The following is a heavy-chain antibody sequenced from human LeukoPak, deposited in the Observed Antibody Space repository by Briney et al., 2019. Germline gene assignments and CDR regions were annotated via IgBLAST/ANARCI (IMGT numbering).Heavy chain of an antibody. CDR1: GFTFSSYA. Sequence: PAGSLRLSCAASGFTFSSYAMSWVRQAPGKGLEWVSAISGSGGSTYYADSVKGRFTISRDYSKNTLYLQMNSLRAEDTAVYYCAKHPMVVIAIDAFDIWGQGTMVTVSS. D-gene: IGHD2-21*01. V-gene: IGHV3-23*01. CDR3: AKHPMVVIAIDAFDI. CDR2: ISGSGGST. J-gene: IGHJ3*02.